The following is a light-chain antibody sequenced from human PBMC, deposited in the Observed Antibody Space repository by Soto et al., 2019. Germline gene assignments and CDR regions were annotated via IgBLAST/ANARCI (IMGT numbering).Light chain of an antibody. CDR1: QGISSD. CDR2: AAS. Sequence: DIQLTQSPSFLSASVGDRVTITCRASQGISSDLAWYQQQPGKAPKLLIYAASTLQSGVPSRFSGSGSGTEFTLTISSLQPEDFATYYCQQLNSYPLTFGQGTKVEI. V-gene: IGKV1-9*01. J-gene: IGKJ1*01. CDR3: QQLNSYPLT.